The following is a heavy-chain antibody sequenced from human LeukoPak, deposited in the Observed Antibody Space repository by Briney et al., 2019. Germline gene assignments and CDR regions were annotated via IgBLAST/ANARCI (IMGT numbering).Heavy chain of an antibody. CDR3: ARAASWAAAHGDYYYMDV. CDR1: GWRFTRYW. D-gene: IGHD6-13*01. J-gene: IGHJ6*03. CDR2: IYPGESDT. V-gene: IGHV5-51*01. Sequence: GGDLEISWKGSGWRFTRYWIGWGRQLPGKGLEGGGIIYPGESDTRYSPSLPRQVPISAYKSISTAYLHWSSLKASDTAMYYCARAASWAAAHGDYYYMDVWGKGTTVTVSS.